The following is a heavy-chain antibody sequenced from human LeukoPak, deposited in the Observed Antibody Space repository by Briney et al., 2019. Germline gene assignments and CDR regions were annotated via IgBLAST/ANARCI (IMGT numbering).Heavy chain of an antibody. CDR3: ATGRLGYCNSTSCYLPGY. CDR1: GYTLTELS. Sequence: GASVKVSCKVSGYTLTELSMHWVRQAPGKELEWMGGFDPEDGETIYAQKFQGRVTMTEDTSTDTAYMELSSLRSEDTAVYYCATGRLGYCNSTSCYLPGYWGQGTLVTVSS. V-gene: IGHV1-24*01. D-gene: IGHD2-2*01. J-gene: IGHJ4*02. CDR2: FDPEDGET.